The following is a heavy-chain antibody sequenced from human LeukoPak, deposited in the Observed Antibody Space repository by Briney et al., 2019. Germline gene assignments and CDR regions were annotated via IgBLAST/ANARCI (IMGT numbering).Heavy chain of an antibody. J-gene: IGHJ4*02. CDR1: GFTFSSYD. CDR2: ISGSGGST. Sequence: GGSLRLSCAASGFTFSSYDMSWVRQAPGKGLEWVSAISGSGGSTYYADSVKGRFTISRDNSKSTLYLQMNSLGAEDTAVYYCAKDGMATISYYFDYWGQGTLVTVSS. D-gene: IGHD5-24*01. CDR3: AKDGMATISYYFDY. V-gene: IGHV3-23*01.